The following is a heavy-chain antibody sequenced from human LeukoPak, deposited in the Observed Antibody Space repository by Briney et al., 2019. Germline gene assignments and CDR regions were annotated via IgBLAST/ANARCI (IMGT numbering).Heavy chain of an antibody. D-gene: IGHD1-26*01. Sequence: GGSLRLSCAASGFTFSSYWMHWVRQAPGKGLVWVSRINSNGSSTSYADSVKGRFTISRDNAKNTLYLQMNSLRAEDTAVYYCAIDGGSYWASDYWGQGTLVTVSS. J-gene: IGHJ4*02. CDR2: INSNGSST. CDR1: GFTFSSYW. V-gene: IGHV3-74*01. CDR3: AIDGGSYWASDY.